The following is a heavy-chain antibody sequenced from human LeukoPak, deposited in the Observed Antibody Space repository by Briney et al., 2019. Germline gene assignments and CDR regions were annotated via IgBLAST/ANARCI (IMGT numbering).Heavy chain of an antibody. Sequence: PGRSLRLSCAASGFTFSSYGMHWVRQAPGKGLEWVAVIWYDASNKYYADSVKGRFTLSRDNSKNTLYLQMNSLGAEDTAVYYCAKESYDHVWGSYPSKWGQGTLVTVSS. J-gene: IGHJ4*02. CDR1: GFTFSSYG. CDR3: AKESYDHVWGSYPSK. CDR2: IWYDASNK. V-gene: IGHV3-33*06. D-gene: IGHD3-16*02.